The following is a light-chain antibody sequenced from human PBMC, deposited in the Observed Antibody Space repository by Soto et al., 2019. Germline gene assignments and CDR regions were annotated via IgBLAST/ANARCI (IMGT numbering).Light chain of an antibody. CDR1: QSFSGY. CDR3: QQYGTLTRT. Sequence: EIVLTQSPATLSLSPGERATLSCGASQSFSGYLAWYQQKPGLAPRLLIYDASRRAPGIPDRFSGSGSGTDFTLTISRLEPEDFAMYYCQQYGTLTRTFGQGTKVEIK. CDR2: DAS. J-gene: IGKJ1*01. V-gene: IGKV3D-20*01.